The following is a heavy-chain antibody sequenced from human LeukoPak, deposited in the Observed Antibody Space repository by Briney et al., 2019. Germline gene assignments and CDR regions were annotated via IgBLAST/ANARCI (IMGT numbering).Heavy chain of an antibody. CDR2: IRYDGSNK. V-gene: IGHV3-30*02. CDR3: AKDRSVGSLGYSSSWYLGY. J-gene: IGHJ4*02. D-gene: IGHD6-13*01. CDR1: GFTFSSYG. Sequence: GGSLRLSCAASGFTFSSYGMHWVRQAPGKGLEGVAFIRYDGSNKYYADSVKGRFTNSRDNSKNTLYLQMNSLRAEDTAVYYCAKDRSVGSLGYSSSWYLGYWGQGTLVTVSS.